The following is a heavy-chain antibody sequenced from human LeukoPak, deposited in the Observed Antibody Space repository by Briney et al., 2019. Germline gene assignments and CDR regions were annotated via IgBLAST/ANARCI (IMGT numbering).Heavy chain of an antibody. J-gene: IGHJ3*01. V-gene: IGHV3-7*01. CDR3: VRYGRRANDQPFDV. Sequence: PGGSLRLSCAVSGFTFSNYWMMWVRQAPGKGLEWVASIDEDGSETNYVDSVTGRFTVSRDHAKNSLFLQMNSLRAEDTAVYYCVRYGRRANDQPFDVWGQGTMVTVSS. CDR1: GFTFSNYW. D-gene: IGHD1-1*01. CDR2: IDEDGSET.